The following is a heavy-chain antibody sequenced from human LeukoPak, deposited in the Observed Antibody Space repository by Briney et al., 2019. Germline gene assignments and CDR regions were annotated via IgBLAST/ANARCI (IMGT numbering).Heavy chain of an antibody. Sequence: GGSLRLSCAASGFTFSTFAMLWVRQPRGKGLEWVSNIFPSGGEIHYADSVRGRFTISRDNSKTTLYLQMNSLRAEDTAVYYCAGFSTSSVGAPIQWGQGTLVTVSS. D-gene: IGHD6-6*01. CDR3: AGFSTSSVGAPIQ. V-gene: IGHV3-23*01. CDR1: GFTFSTFA. CDR2: IFPSGGEI. J-gene: IGHJ4*02.